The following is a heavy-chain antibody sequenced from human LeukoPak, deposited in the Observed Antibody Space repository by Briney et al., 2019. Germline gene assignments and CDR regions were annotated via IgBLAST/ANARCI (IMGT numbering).Heavy chain of an antibody. Sequence: GGSLRLSCAASGFTFSSYAMSWVRQAPGKGLEWVSAISGSGGSTYYADSVKGRFTISRDNSKNTLYLQMNSLRAEDTAVYYCATIRAVGPDTAMVIGYYFDYWGQGTLVTVSS. CDR1: GFTFSSYA. V-gene: IGHV3-23*01. CDR3: ATIRAVGPDTAMVIGYYFDY. D-gene: IGHD5-18*01. CDR2: ISGSGGST. J-gene: IGHJ4*02.